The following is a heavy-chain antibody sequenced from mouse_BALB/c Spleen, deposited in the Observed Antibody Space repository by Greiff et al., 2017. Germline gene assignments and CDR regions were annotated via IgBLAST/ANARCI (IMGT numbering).Heavy chain of an antibody. CDR3: ARRYDYDGWFAY. V-gene: IGHV1-54*01. Sequence: VQLVESGAELVRPGTSVKVSCKASGYAFTNYLIEWVKQRPGQGLEWIGVINPGSGGTNYNEKFKGKATLTADKSSSTAYMQLSSLTSDDSAVYFCARRYDYDGWFAYWGQGTLVTVSA. D-gene: IGHD2-4*01. CDR2: INPGSGGT. CDR1: GYAFTNYL. J-gene: IGHJ3*01.